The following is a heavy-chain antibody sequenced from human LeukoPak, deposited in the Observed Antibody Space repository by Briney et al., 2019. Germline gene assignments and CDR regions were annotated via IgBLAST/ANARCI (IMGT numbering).Heavy chain of an antibody. J-gene: IGHJ4*02. D-gene: IGHD1-26*01. V-gene: IGHV3-23*01. Sequence: GGSLRLSCAASGFTFSSYAMSWVRQAPGKGLEWVSNIGGSGGSTYYADSVKGRFTISRDNSKNTLYLQMNSLRAEDTAIHYCAKGRRERGFDYWGEGPVDSVST. CDR2: IGGSGGST. CDR3: AKGRRERGFDY. CDR1: GFTFSSYA.